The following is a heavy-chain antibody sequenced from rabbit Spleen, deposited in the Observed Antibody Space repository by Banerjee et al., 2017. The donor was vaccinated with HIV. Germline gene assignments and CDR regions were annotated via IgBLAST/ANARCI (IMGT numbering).Heavy chain of an antibody. V-gene: IGHV1S45*01. D-gene: IGHD6-1*01. Sequence: QEQLEESGGGLVKPEGSLTLTCKASGVSLNDKDVMCWVRQAPGKGLEWIACINMVTGKSVYATWAKGRFIMSRTSSTKVTLQLNSLTAADTATYFCARDPGDIDYAYHLWGPGTLVTVS. J-gene: IGHJ4*01. CDR2: INMVTGKS. CDR1: GVSLNDKDV. CDR3: ARDPGDIDYAYHL.